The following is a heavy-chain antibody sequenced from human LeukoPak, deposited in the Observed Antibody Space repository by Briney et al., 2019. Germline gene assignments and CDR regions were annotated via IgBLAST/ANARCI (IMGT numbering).Heavy chain of an antibody. Sequence: SETLSLTCAVYGGSFSGYYWSWIRQPPGKGLEWIGEINHSGSTNYNPSLKSRVTISVDTSKNQFSLKLSSVTAADTAVYYCARGGYYESSGYPLGDYWGQGTLVTVSS. CDR2: INHSGST. V-gene: IGHV4-34*01. CDR1: GGSFSGYY. J-gene: IGHJ4*02. D-gene: IGHD3-22*01. CDR3: ARGGYYESSGYPLGDY.